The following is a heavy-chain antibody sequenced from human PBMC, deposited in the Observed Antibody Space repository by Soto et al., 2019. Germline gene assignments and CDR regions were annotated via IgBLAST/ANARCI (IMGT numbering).Heavy chain of an antibody. J-gene: IGHJ4*02. Sequence: ASVKVSCKASGGTFSSYAISWVRQAPGQGLEWMGGIIPIFGTANYAQKFQGRVTITADESTSTAYMELSSLRSEDTAVYYCVLVWYSSSSSSDYWGQGTLVTVSS. D-gene: IGHD6-6*01. CDR2: IIPIFGTA. V-gene: IGHV1-69*13. CDR3: VLVWYSSSSSSDY. CDR1: GGTFSSYA.